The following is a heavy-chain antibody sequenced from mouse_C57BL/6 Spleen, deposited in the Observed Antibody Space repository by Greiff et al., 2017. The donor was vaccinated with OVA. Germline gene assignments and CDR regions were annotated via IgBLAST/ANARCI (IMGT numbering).Heavy chain of an antibody. Sequence: QVQLQQPGAELVKPGASVKLSCKASGYTFTSYWMQWVKQRPGQGLEWIGEIDPSDSYTNYNQKFKGKATLTVDTSSSTAYMQLSSLTSEDSAVYYGARDGEGAMDYWGQGTSVTVSS. CDR3: ARDGEGAMDY. CDR2: IDPSDSYT. J-gene: IGHJ4*01. D-gene: IGHD2-3*01. V-gene: IGHV1-50*01. CDR1: GYTFTSYW.